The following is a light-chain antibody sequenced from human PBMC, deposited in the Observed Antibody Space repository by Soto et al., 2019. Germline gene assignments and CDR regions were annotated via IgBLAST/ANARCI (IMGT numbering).Light chain of an antibody. V-gene: IGKV1-5*03. CDR1: QSISSW. CDR3: QQYNSYQLT. Sequence: DIQMTQSPSTLSASVGDRVTITCRASQSISSWLAWYQQKPGKAPNLLIYKASSLESGVPSRFSGSGSGTEFTLTISSLQPDDFETYYCQQYNSYQLTFGGGTKVEIK. J-gene: IGKJ4*01. CDR2: KAS.